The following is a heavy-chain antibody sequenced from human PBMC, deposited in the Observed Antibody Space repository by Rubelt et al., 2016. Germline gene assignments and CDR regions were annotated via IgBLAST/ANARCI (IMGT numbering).Heavy chain of an antibody. V-gene: IGHV3-49*03. CDR1: TFGDYA. D-gene: IGHD4-17*01. Sequence: TFGDYAVSWFRRAPGRGLEWVGFIRSEAYGGTTEYAASVKDRFTVSRDDSKNIAYLQMNSLKTGDTAVYHCARGVEELEYGDQSTVYYFDSWGQGTQVTVSS. J-gene: IGHJ4*02. CDR3: ARGVEELEYGDQSTVYYFDS. CDR2: IRSEAYGGTT.